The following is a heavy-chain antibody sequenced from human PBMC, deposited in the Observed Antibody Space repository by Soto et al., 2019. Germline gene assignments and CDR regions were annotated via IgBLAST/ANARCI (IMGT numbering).Heavy chain of an antibody. D-gene: IGHD3-10*01. J-gene: IGHJ6*01. Sequence: SETLSLTCAVSGGSISSSNWWSWVRQPPGKGLEWIGEIYHSGSTNYNPSLKSRVTISVDKSKNQFSLKLSSVTAADTAVYYCARCSGDTMVRGKSGFYYYGMDVWGQGTTVTVSS. V-gene: IGHV4-4*02. CDR3: ARCSGDTMVRGKSGFYYYGMDV. CDR1: GGSISSSNW. CDR2: IYHSGST.